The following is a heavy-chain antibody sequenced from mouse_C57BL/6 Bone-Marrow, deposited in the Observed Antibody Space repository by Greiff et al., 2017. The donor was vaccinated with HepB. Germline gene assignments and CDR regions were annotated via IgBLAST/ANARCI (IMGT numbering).Heavy chain of an antibody. Sequence: LVESGAELARPGASVKLSCKASGYTFTSYGISWVKQRTGQGLEWIGEIYPRSGNTYYNEKFKGKATLTVDKPSSTAYMQLSSLTSEDSAVYYCARVGRGAMDYWGQGTSVTVSS. J-gene: IGHJ4*01. CDR3: ARVGRGAMDY. CDR1: GYTFTSYG. CDR2: IYPRSGNT. V-gene: IGHV1-81*01. D-gene: IGHD4-1*01.